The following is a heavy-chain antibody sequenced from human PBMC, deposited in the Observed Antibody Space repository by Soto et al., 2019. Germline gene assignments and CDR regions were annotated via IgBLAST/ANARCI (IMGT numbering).Heavy chain of an antibody. CDR2: IYYSGST. V-gene: IGHV4-39*01. CDR3: AISPHYYYYGMDV. Sequence: SETLSLTCTVSGGSISSSSYYWGWIRQPPGKGLEWIGSIYYSGSTYYNPSLKSRVTISVDTSKNQFSLKLSSVTAADTAVYYCAISPHYYYYGMDVWGQGTTVTVSS. CDR1: GGSISSSSYY. J-gene: IGHJ6*02.